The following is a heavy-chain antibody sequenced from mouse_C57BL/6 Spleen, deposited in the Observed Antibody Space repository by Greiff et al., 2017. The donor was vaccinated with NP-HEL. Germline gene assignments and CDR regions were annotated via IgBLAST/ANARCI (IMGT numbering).Heavy chain of an antibody. CDR3: ARDQDYGNYFYAMDY. CDR1: GYSITSGYY. J-gene: IGHJ4*01. Sequence: EVHLVESGPGLVKPSQSLSLTCSVTGYSITSGYYWNWIRQFPGNKLEWMGYISYDGSNNYNPSLKNRISITRDTSKNQFFLKLNSVTTEDTATYYCARDQDYGNYFYAMDYWGQGTSVTVSS. V-gene: IGHV3-6*01. CDR2: ISYDGSN. D-gene: IGHD2-1*01.